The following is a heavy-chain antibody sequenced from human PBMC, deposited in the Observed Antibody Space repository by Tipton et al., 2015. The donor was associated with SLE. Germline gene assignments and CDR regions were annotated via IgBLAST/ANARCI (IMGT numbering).Heavy chain of an antibody. J-gene: IGHJ4*02. CDR3: ARGREHQYYFDY. D-gene: IGHD5-24*01. CDR2: IYTSGST. V-gene: IGHV4-61*09. CDR1: GGSISSGSYY. Sequence: LRLSCTVSGGSISSGSYYWSWIRQPAGKGLEWIGYIYTSGSTNYNPSLKSRVTISVDTSKNQFSLKLRSVTAADTAVYYCARGREHQYYFDYWGQGTLVTVSS.